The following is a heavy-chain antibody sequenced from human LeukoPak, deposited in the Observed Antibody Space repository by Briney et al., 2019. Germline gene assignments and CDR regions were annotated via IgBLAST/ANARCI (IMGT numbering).Heavy chain of an antibody. J-gene: IGHJ4*02. CDR1: GFTFSSYG. Sequence: TGGSLRLSCAASGFTFSSYGMHWVRQAPGKGLEWVAFIRYDGSNKYYADSVKGRFTISRDNSKNTLYLQMNSLRAEDTAVYYCVRDRAPAGTFAVDYWGQGTLVTVSS. CDR2: IRYDGSNK. D-gene: IGHD6-13*01. CDR3: VRDRAPAGTFAVDY. V-gene: IGHV3-30*02.